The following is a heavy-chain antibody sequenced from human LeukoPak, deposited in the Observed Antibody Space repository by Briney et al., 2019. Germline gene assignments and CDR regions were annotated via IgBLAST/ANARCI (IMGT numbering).Heavy chain of an antibody. CDR3: AKGAARTGWFDP. CDR1: GDSITNGGYY. J-gene: IGHJ5*02. D-gene: IGHD3/OR15-3a*01. Sequence: KASQTLSLTCTVSGDSITNGGYYWSWIRQPPGKGLEWIGYVHHSGSSYYNPSLKSRVSTSVDRTNNQFSLKLSSVTAADTAVYYCAKGAARTGWFDPWGQGTLVTVSS. CDR2: VHHSGSS. V-gene: IGHV4-30-2*01.